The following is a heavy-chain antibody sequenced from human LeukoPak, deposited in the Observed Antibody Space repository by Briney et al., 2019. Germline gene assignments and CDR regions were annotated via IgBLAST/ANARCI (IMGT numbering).Heavy chain of an antibody. CDR3: AYYDSSGYRVTFDY. D-gene: IGHD3-22*01. Sequence: QSGGSLRLSCAASGFTFSNYAMSWVRQAPGKGLEWVSAISGSGGSTYYADSVKGRFTISRDNSKNTLYLQMNSLRAEDTAVYYCAYYDSSGYRVTFDYWGQGTLVTVSS. CDR2: ISGSGGST. V-gene: IGHV3-23*01. J-gene: IGHJ4*02. CDR1: GFTFSNYA.